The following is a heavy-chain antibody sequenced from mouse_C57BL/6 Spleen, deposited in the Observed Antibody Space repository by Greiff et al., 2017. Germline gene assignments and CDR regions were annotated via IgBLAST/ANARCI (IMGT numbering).Heavy chain of an antibody. Sequence: QVQLQQPGAELVKPGASVKLSCKASGYTFTSYWMHWVKQRPGQGLEWIGMIHPNSGSTNYNEKFKSKATLTVDKSSSTAYMQRSSLTSEDSAVYYCSRSDYYGSYYFDYWGQGTTLTVSS. CDR2: IHPNSGST. CDR1: GYTFTSYW. CDR3: SRSDYYGSYYFDY. J-gene: IGHJ2*01. D-gene: IGHD1-1*01. V-gene: IGHV1-64*01.